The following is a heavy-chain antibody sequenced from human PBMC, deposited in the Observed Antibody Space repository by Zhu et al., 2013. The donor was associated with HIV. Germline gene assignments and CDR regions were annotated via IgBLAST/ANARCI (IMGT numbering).Heavy chain of an antibody. CDR1: GGTFSSYA. D-gene: IGHD2-2*01. Sequence: QVQLVQSGAEVKKPGSSVKVSCKASGGTFSSYAISWVRQAPGQGLEWMGGIIPIFGTANYAQKFQGRVTITADESTSTAYMELSSLRSEDTAVYYCARDRYCSSTSCFTPRGGMDVWGQGTTVTVSS. J-gene: IGHJ6*02. CDR3: ARDRYCSSTSCFTPRGGMDV. CDR2: IIPIFGTA. V-gene: IGHV1-69*01.